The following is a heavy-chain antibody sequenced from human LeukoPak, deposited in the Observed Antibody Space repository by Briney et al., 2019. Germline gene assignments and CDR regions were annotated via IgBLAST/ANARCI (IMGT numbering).Heavy chain of an antibody. J-gene: IGHJ6*02. CDR1: GGSISSSSYY. Sequence: SETLSLTCTVSGGSISSSSYYWGWIRQPPGKGLEWIGSIYYSGSTYYNPSLKSRVTISVDTSKNQFSLKLSSVTAADTAVYYCASLAVAGYYYYGRDAWGQGTTVTVSS. V-gene: IGHV4-39*01. CDR3: ASLAVAGYYYYGRDA. D-gene: IGHD6-19*01. CDR2: IYYSGST.